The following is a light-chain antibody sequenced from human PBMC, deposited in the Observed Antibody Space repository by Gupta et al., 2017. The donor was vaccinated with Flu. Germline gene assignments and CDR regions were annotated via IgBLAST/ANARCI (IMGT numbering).Light chain of an antibody. CDR2: IEGGGSY. Sequence: QPVVPHAPFASPSLGSWVKLTCSLSSGHRTHTIAWHQQQPGKAPRYLMKIEGGGSYNKGSGVSDRFSGSSSGADRFLTISNLHSEDEADYYCETWDSQIRVFGGGTKLTVL. J-gene: IGLJ2*01. CDR1: SGHRTHT. V-gene: IGLV4-60*03. CDR3: ETWDSQIRV.